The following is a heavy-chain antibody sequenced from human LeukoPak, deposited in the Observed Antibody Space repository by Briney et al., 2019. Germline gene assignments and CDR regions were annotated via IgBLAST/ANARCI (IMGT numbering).Heavy chain of an antibody. J-gene: IGHJ6*02. D-gene: IGHD3-3*01. Sequence: GGSLRLSCAASGFTFSSYWMSWVRQAPGKGLEWVSALSDSGGSTYYADSVKGRFTISRDNSKNTLYLQMNGLRAEDTAVYYCAKGPTIFGVVIIWDYYYGMDVWGQGTTVTVSS. V-gene: IGHV3-23*01. CDR1: GFTFSSYW. CDR3: AKGPTIFGVVIIWDYYYGMDV. CDR2: LSDSGGST.